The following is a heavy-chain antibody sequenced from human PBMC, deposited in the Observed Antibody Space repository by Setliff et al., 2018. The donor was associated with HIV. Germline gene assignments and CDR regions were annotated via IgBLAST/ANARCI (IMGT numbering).Heavy chain of an antibody. CDR3: ARDGPLEGSYRYYYYYMDV. CDR2: LHLSGDT. V-gene: IGHV4-61*02. J-gene: IGHJ6*03. D-gene: IGHD3-10*01. Sequence: NPSETLSLTCTVSGDSINSGTYYWSWIRQPAGKGLEWIGRLHLSGDTNYNPSLKSRVTMSIDTSKNQFSLKLSSVTAADTAVYYCARDGPLEGSYRYYYYYMDVWGKGTTFTVSS. CDR1: GDSINSGTYY.